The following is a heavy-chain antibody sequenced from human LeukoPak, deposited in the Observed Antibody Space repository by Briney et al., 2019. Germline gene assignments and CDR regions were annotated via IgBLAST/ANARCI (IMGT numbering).Heavy chain of an antibody. D-gene: IGHD3-22*01. V-gene: IGHV3-7*03. CDR1: GFTFSAHW. CDR2: IKQDGREK. Sequence: GGSLRLSCTGSGFTFSAHWMSWVRQTPGKGPEWVANIKQDGREKHYVDSVKGRFTISRDNAKGSLYLQMNSLRAEDTAVYYCAKYGSGYYDFDYWGQGTLVTVSS. J-gene: IGHJ4*02. CDR3: AKYGSGYYDFDY.